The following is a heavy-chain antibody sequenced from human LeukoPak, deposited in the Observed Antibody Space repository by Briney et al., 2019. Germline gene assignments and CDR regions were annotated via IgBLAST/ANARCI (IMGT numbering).Heavy chain of an antibody. CDR2: IYPGDSDT. Sequence: GETLKISCKGSGYSFTSYWIGWVRQMPGKGLEWMVIIYPGDSDTRYSQSFQGQVTISADKSVSTAYLQCSSLKASDTAMYYCARLAVVRGVIIKGFDYWGQGTLVTVSS. CDR3: ARLAVVRGVIIKGFDY. V-gene: IGHV5-51*01. J-gene: IGHJ4*02. D-gene: IGHD3-10*01. CDR1: GYSFTSYW.